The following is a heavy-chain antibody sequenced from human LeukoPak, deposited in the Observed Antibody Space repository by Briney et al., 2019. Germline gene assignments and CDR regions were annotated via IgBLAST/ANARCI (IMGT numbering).Heavy chain of an antibody. J-gene: IGHJ5*02. CDR3: ARGGGYSSSALDWFDP. CDR2: LSYDGIKK. V-gene: IGHV3-30-3*01. Sequence: GRSLRLSCAASGFIFSTYTMHRVRQAPGKGLEWVAVLSYDGIKKHYADSVKGRFTISRDNSKNTLYLQMNSLRAEDTAVYYCARGGGYSSSALDWFDPWGQGTLVTVSS. CDR1: GFIFSTYT. D-gene: IGHD6-6*01.